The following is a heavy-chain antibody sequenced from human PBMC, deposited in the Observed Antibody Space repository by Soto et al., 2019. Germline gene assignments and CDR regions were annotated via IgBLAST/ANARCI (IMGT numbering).Heavy chain of an antibody. CDR1: GGTFSSYT. Sequence: SVKVSCKASGGTFSSYTISWVRQAPGQGLEWMGRIIPILGIANYAQKFQGRVTITADKSTSTAYMELSSLRSEDTAVYYCARVGAEILTGYYPFDPWGQGTLVTVSS. V-gene: IGHV1-69*02. D-gene: IGHD3-9*01. CDR3: ARVGAEILTGYYPFDP. J-gene: IGHJ5*02. CDR2: IIPILGIA.